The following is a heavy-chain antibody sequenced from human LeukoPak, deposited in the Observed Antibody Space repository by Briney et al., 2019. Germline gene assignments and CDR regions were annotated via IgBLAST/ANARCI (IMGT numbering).Heavy chain of an antibody. CDR3: ARVRLEGDYVDY. Sequence: HPGGSLRLSCAASGFTVSSNYMSWVRQAPGKGLEWVSDIYSGGSTYYADSVKVRFTISRDNSKNTLYLQMNSLRAEEAAVYYCARVRLEGDYVDYWGQGTLVTVSS. V-gene: IGHV3-66*01. J-gene: IGHJ4*02. CDR2: IYSGGST. CDR1: GFTVSSNY.